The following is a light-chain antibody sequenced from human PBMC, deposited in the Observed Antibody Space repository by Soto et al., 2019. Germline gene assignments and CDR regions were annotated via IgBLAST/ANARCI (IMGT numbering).Light chain of an antibody. J-gene: IGKJ3*01. Sequence: EIVLTQSPGTLSLSPGERATLSCRASQSVSSSYLAWYQQKPGQAPRLLIYGASSRATGIPDRFSGSGSGTDFTLTISRLEPEDFATYYCQRYNTYPFTFGPGTKVDIK. CDR2: GAS. V-gene: IGKV3-20*01. CDR1: QSVSSSY. CDR3: QRYNTYPFT.